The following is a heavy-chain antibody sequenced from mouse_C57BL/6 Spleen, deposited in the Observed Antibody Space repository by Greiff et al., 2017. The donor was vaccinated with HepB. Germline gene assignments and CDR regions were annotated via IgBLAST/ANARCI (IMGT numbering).Heavy chain of an antibody. CDR2: INPNNGGT. D-gene: IGHD1-1*01. Sequence: VQLQQSGPELVKPGASVKMSCKASGYTFTDYNMHWVKQSHGKSLEWIGYINPNNGGTSYNQKFKGKATLTVNKSSSTAYMELRSLTSEDSAVYYCARDGRLITTVVEDYFDYWGQGSTLTVSS. J-gene: IGHJ2*01. CDR1: GYTFTDYN. V-gene: IGHV1-22*01. CDR3: ARDGRLITTVVEDYFDY.